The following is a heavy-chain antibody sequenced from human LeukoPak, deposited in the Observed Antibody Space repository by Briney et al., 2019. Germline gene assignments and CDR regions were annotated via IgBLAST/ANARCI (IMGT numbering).Heavy chain of an antibody. CDR3: ARLGYGDYRAYYFDY. CDR1: GGTFSSYA. J-gene: IGHJ4*02. Sequence: SVKVSCKASGGTFSSYAISWVRQAPGQGLEWMGGIIPIFGTANYAQKFQGRVTITADESTSTAYMELSSLRSEDTAVYYCARLGYGDYRAYYFDYWGQGTLVTVSS. CDR2: IIPIFGTA. D-gene: IGHD4-17*01. V-gene: IGHV1-69*13.